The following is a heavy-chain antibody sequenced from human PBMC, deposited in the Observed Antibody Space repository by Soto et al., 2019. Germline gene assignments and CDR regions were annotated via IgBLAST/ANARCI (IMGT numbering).Heavy chain of an antibody. CDR1: GGSVSSDSYF. D-gene: IGHD3-3*01. CDR3: ARDREYSFGLTYDI. J-gene: IGHJ3*02. Sequence: PSETLSLTCTVSGGSVSSDSYFWSWVRQAPGKGLEWIGYVSYRGITTYNPSLKSRVTILLGTSKNQISLNLRSVTAADTAVYYCARDREYSFGLTYDIWGQGTMVTVS. CDR2: VSYRGIT. V-gene: IGHV4-61*01.